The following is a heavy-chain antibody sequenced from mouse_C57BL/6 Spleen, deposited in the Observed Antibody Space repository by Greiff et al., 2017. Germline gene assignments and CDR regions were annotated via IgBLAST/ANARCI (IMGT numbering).Heavy chain of an antibody. J-gene: IGHJ4*01. CDR1: GYTFTSYW. CDR3: ARPCLDSSGHYDAMDY. Sequence: QVQLQQPGAELVRPGTSVKLSCKASGYTFTSYWMHWVKQRPGQGLEWIGVIDPSDSYTNYNQKFKGKATLTVDTSSSTAYMQLSSLTSEVCAVYYCARPCLDSSGHYDAMDYWGQGTSVTVSS. CDR2: IDPSDSYT. V-gene: IGHV1-59*01. D-gene: IGHD3-2*02.